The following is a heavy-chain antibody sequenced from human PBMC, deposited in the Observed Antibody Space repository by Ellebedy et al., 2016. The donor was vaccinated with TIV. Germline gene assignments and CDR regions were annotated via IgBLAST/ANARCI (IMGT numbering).Heavy chain of an antibody. CDR1: GGSIDSYY. CDR2: IYFTGHT. J-gene: IGHJ4*02. Sequence: MPSETLSLTCTVSGGSIDSYYWSWIRQHPGEGLEWIGYIYFTGHTRFNPSLKSRVTMSLDTSKSHFSLNLTSVTAADTAVYYCARGVRGVIGDPFDYWGQGSLVTVSS. CDR3: ARGVRGVIGDPFDY. V-gene: IGHV4-59*01. D-gene: IGHD3-10*01.